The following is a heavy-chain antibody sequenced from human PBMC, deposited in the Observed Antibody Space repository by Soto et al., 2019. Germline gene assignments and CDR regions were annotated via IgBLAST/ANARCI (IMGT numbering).Heavy chain of an antibody. Sequence: QAPGKGLEWVSYISSSDSTIYYANSVKGRFTISRDNAKNSLYLQMNSLRAEDTAVYYCWRDLYMGVVPAARGYYYGMDLWGHGTTVPVSS. V-gene: IGHV3-48*03. J-gene: IGHJ6*02. D-gene: IGHD2-2*01. CDR3: WRDLYMGVVPAARGYYYGMDL. CDR2: ISSSDSTI.